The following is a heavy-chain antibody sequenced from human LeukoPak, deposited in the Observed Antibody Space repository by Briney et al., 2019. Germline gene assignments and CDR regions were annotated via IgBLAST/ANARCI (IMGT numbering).Heavy chain of an antibody. V-gene: IGHV6-1*01. D-gene: IGHD6-6*01. CDR1: GDSVSSNSAA. Sequence: SQTLSLTCAISGDSVSSNSAAWNWIRQSPSRGLEWLGRTYYRSKWYNDYAVSVKSRITINPDTSKNQFSLQLNSVTPEDTAVYYCARERLLGSIAARPSIYYFDYWGQGTLVTVSS. CDR2: TYYRSKWYN. J-gene: IGHJ4*02. CDR3: ARERLLGSIAARPSIYYFDY.